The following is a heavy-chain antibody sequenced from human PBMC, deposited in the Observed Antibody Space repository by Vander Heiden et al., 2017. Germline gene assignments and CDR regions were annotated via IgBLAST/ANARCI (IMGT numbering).Heavy chain of an antibody. V-gene: IGHV4-31*01. CDR1: GGPISSGGYY. D-gene: IGHD6-6*01. CDR2: IYYSGST. J-gene: IGHJ4*02. CDR3: ARGVAARHFDY. Sequence: QVQLQESGPGLVKPSQTLSLTCTVSGGPISSGGYYWSWIRQHPGKGLEWIGYIYYSGSTYYNPSLKSLVTISVDTSKNQFSLKLSSVTAADTAVYYCARGVAARHFDYWGQGTLVTVSS.